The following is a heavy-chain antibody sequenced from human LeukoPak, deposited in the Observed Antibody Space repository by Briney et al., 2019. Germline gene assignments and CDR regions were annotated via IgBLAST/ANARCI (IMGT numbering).Heavy chain of an antibody. V-gene: IGHV4-59*01. Sequence: SETLSLTCAVSGGSISGNYWSWIRQPPGKGLEWIGYIFYSGSTNYNPSLKSRVTISVDTSKNQFSLKLSSVTAADTAVYFCARVYYGRSYDYWYFDLWGRGTLVTVSS. D-gene: IGHD3-10*01. J-gene: IGHJ2*01. CDR2: IFYSGST. CDR3: ARVYYGRSYDYWYFDL. CDR1: GGSISGNY.